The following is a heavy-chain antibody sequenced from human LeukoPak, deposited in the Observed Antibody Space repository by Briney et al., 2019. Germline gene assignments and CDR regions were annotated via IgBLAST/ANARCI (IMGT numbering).Heavy chain of an antibody. CDR1: GYTFTSYY. CDR3: ARDQEGFDY. CDR2: IYLRDGST. J-gene: IGHJ4*02. V-gene: IGHV1-46*01. Sequence: GASVKVSCKASGYTFTSYYMHWVRQAPGQGLEWMGMIYLRDGSTSYAQRFQDRVTVTRDTSTSTVHMELSGLRSEDTAVYYCARDQEGFDYWGQGTLVTVSS.